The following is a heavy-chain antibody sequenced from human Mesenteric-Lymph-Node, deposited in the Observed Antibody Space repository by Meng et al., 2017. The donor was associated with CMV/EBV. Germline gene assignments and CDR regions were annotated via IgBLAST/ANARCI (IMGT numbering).Heavy chain of an antibody. CDR1: GYTFTGYY. Sequence: ASVKVSCKASGYTFTGYYMHWVRKAPGQGLEWMGWINPNSGGTNYAQKFQGRVTMTRDTSISTAYMELSRLRSDDTAVYYCAREVGAIAVAGFDYWGQGTLVTVSS. J-gene: IGHJ4*02. CDR2: INPNSGGT. CDR3: AREVGAIAVAGFDY. D-gene: IGHD6-19*01. V-gene: IGHV1-2*02.